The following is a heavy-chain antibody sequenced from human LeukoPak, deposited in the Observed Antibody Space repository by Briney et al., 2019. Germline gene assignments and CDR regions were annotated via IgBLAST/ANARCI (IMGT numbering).Heavy chain of an antibody. CDR3: ASSMAYNCIDY. V-gene: IGHV3-33*01. D-gene: IGHD5-24*01. Sequence: PGGSLRLSCAAPVFTFTSFGMRWVRQAPGKGLERVEVIWKDGSTNYYEDFVKGQFTISRDNAKNKLYLQMNSLRPEDTAVYYCASSMAYNCIDYWGQGNLVTVSS. CDR1: VFTFTSFG. J-gene: IGHJ4*02. CDR2: IWKDGSTN.